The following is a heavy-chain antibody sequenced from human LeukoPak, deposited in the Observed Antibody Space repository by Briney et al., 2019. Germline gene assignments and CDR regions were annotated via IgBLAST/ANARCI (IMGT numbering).Heavy chain of an antibody. CDR2: INNDGSIT. CDR3: ARAYKDRSLAGKKEFFQH. D-gene: IGHD6-19*01. CDR1: GFTFSSYW. Sequence: GGSLRLSCAASGFTFSSYWMHWVRQVPGKGLVWVSRINNDGSITTYADSVKGRFTISRDNANNFLYLQMNSLRAEDTALYYCARAYKDRSLAGKKEFFQHWGQGTLVTVSS. J-gene: IGHJ1*01. V-gene: IGHV3-74*01.